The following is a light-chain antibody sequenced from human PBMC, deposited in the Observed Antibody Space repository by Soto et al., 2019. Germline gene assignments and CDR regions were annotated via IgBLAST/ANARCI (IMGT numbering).Light chain of an antibody. J-gene: IGKJ2*01. CDR1: QTISTY. CDR2: DAS. V-gene: IGKV1-39*01. Sequence: DIQMTQSPSSLSASVGDRVTITCRASQTISTYLNWYRQKPGKAPRLLIYDASSLQSGVPSRFSGSGSGTDFTLTISNLQPEDLATYFCQQTYSNSLYTFGQGTTLDIK. CDR3: QQTYSNSLYT.